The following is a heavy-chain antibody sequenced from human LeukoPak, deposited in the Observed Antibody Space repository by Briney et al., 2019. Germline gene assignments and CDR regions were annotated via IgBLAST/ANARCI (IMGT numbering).Heavy chain of an antibody. CDR2: ISAYNGNT. D-gene: IGHD6-13*01. J-gene: IGHJ4*02. CDR3: ATTKYSSTSEGLDH. CDR1: GYTFTSYG. Sequence: ASVKVSCKASGYTFTSYGISWVRQAPEQGLEWMGWISAYNGNTNYAQKLQGRVTMTTDTSTSTAYMELRSLRSGDTAVYYCATTKYSSTSEGLDHWGQGTLVTVSS. V-gene: IGHV1-18*01.